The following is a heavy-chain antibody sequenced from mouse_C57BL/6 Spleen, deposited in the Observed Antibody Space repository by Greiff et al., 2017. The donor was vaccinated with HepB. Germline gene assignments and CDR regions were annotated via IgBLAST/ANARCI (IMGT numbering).Heavy chain of an antibody. CDR2: ISSGSSTI. CDR3: ARGGSSYVDYAMDY. D-gene: IGHD1-1*01. J-gene: IGHJ4*01. CDR1: GFTFSDYG. V-gene: IGHV5-17*01. Sequence: EVQLVESGGGLVKPGGSLKLSCAASGFTFSDYGMHWVRQAPEKGLEWVAYISSGSSTIYYADTVKGRFTISRDNAKNTLFLQMTSLRSEDTAMYYCARGGSSYVDYAMDYWGQGTSVTVSS.